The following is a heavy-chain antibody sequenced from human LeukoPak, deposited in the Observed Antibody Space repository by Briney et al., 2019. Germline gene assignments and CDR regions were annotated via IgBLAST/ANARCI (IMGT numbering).Heavy chain of an antibody. J-gene: IGHJ3*02. D-gene: IGHD3-22*01. V-gene: IGHV3-30-3*01. CDR3: ARGTMIVVVLDAFDI. CDR2: ISYDGSNK. CDR1: GFTFSSYA. Sequence: PGGSLRLSCAASGFTFSSYAIHWVRQAPGKGLEWVAVISYDGSNKYYADSVKGRFTISRDNSKSTLYLQMNSLRAEDTAVYYCARGTMIVVVLDAFDIWGQGTMVTVSS.